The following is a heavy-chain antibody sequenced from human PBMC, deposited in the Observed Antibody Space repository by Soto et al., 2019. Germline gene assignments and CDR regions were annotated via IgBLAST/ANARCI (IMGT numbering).Heavy chain of an antibody. D-gene: IGHD3-3*01. Sequence: GGSLRLSCAASGFTFSNYAMNWVRQAPGKGLEWVSSIGGTGETTYFGGSVKGRFTISRDNSKNTLYLQMNSLRAEDTAVYYCARGPHYDFWSGYPPYFDYWGQGTLVTVSS. CDR3: ARGPHYDFWSGYPPYFDY. CDR2: IGGTGETT. V-gene: IGHV3-23*01. CDR1: GFTFSNYA. J-gene: IGHJ4*02.